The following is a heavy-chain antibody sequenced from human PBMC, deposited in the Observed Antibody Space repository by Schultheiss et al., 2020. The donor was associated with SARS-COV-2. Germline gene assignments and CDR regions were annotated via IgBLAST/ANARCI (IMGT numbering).Heavy chain of an antibody. CDR1: GFTFSDYY. CDR2: ISSSSTI. Sequence: GESLKISCAASGFTFSDYYMNWVRQAPGKGLEWVSSISSSSTIYYADSVKGRFTISRDNAKNSLYLQMNSLRAEDTAVYYCAPAYGGNSFFDYWGQGTLVTVSS. V-gene: IGHV3-69-1*01. J-gene: IGHJ4*02. CDR3: APAYGGNSFFDY. D-gene: IGHD4-23*01.